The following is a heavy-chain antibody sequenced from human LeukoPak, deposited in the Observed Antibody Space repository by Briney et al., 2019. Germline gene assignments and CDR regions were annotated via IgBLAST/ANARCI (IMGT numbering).Heavy chain of an antibody. J-gene: IGHJ1*01. D-gene: IGHD4-17*01. CDR1: GFTFSSYG. V-gene: IGHV3-30*18. CDR3: AKDGLATVNLYSQH. Sequence: PGGSLRLSCAASGFTFSSYGMHWVPQAPGKGLEWVAVISYDGSNKYYADSVKGRFTISRDNSKNTLHLQMNSLRAEDTAVYYCAKDGLATVNLYSQHWGQGTLVTVSS. CDR2: ISYDGSNK.